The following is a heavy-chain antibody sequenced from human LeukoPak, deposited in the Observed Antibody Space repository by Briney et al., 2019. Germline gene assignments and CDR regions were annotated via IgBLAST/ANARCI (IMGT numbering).Heavy chain of an antibody. D-gene: IGHD2-15*01. J-gene: IGHJ4*02. CDR2: ISGSGGST. Sequence: GGSLRLSCAASGFTFSSYAMSWVRQAPGKGLEWVSAISGSGGSTYYADSVKGRFTISRDNSKNTLYLQMDSLRAEDSVVYYCGKDKVVAATESVDYWDRGTLVSVSS. CDR1: GFTFSSYA. V-gene: IGHV3-23*01. CDR3: GKDKVVAATESVDY.